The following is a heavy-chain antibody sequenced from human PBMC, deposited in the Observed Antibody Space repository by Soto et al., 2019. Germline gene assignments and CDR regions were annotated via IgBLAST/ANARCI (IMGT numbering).Heavy chain of an antibody. V-gene: IGHV3-53*01. CDR3: ATDGYNPFSFET. Sequence: PGGSLRLSCAASGLIVTRNYMSWVRRAPGKGLEVVSISYPGGDTYYADSVKGRFTMSRDSSKNTLNLQLNNLRAEDTAVYYCATDGYNPFSFETWGQGSLVTFSS. CDR1: GLIVTRNY. J-gene: IGHJ5*02. CDR2: SYPGGDT. D-gene: IGHD2-21*01.